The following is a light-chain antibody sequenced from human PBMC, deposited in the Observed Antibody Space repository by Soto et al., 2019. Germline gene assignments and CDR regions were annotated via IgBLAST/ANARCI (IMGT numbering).Light chain of an antibody. V-gene: IGLV2-23*01. CDR3: CSYAGSWV. CDR1: SSDVGSYNL. J-gene: IGLJ3*02. Sequence: QSVVTQPASVSGSPGQSITISCTGTSSDVGSYNLVSWYQQHPGKAPKLMIYEGSKRPSGVSNRFSGSKSGNTASLTISGLQAEDEADYYCCSYAGSWVFGGGTQLTVL. CDR2: EGS.